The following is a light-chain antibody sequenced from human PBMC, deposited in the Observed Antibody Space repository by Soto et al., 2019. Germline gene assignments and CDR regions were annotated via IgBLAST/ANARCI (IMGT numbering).Light chain of an antibody. CDR3: QQYQSYST. CDR2: DAS. Sequence: DIQMTQSPSTLSASIGDRVTITCRASQSISSWLAWYQQKPGKAPQLLIYDASTLESGVPSRFSGSESGTEFTLTISSLQPDDFASYYCQQYQSYSTFGQGTKVDIK. J-gene: IGKJ1*01. V-gene: IGKV1-5*01. CDR1: QSISSW.